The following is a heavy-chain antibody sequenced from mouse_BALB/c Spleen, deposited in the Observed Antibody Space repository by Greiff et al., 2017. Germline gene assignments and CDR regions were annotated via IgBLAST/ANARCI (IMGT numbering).Heavy chain of an antibody. J-gene: IGHJ2*01. V-gene: IGHV5-6-4*01. Sequence: EVMLVESGGGLVKPGGSLKLSCAASGFTFNSYTMPWVRQTPEKRLEWVATISSGGSYTYYPDSVKGRFTISRDNAKNTLYLQMSSLKTEDTAMYYCTRGGFITTATSPLDYWGQGTTLTVSS. CDR3: TRGGFITTATSPLDY. CDR1: GFTFNSYT. D-gene: IGHD1-2*01. CDR2: ISSGGSYT.